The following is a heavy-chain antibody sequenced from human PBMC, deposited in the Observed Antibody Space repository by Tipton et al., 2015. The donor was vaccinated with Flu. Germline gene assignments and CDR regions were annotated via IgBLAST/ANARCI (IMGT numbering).Heavy chain of an antibody. CDR2: INYSGSA. CDR3: ARLSYYDVDLKNFYFDH. V-gene: IGHV4-39*01. Sequence: GLVKPSETLSLTCNVSGGSISNYHWGWIRQPPGKGLEWIGGINYSGSAYYNPPLKSRVTLSVDTSKSQFSLMLRSVTAADTAVYYCARLSYYDVDLKNFYFDHWGQGALVTVSS. CDR1: GGSISNYH. J-gene: IGHJ4*02. D-gene: IGHD3-10*02.